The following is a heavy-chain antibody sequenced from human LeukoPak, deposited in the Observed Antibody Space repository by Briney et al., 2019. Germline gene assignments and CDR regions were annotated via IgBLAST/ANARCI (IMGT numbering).Heavy chain of an antibody. CDR1: GDSISTSNYY. D-gene: IGHD3-10*01. J-gene: IGHJ4*02. V-gene: IGHV4-39*01. CDR2: IYYSGST. CDR3: ARIFGSGSHYKYVY. Sequence: PSETLPLTCTVSGDSISTSNYYWGWIRQPPGKGLEWIGSIYYSGSTYYNPSLKGRVTISVDTSKNQSSLKLNSVTAADTAVYYCARIFGSGSHYKYVYWGQGTLVTVSS.